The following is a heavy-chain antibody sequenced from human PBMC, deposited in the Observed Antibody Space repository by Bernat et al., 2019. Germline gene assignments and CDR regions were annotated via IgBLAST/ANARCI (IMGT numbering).Heavy chain of an antibody. V-gene: IGHV3-7*01. CDR1: GFTFSNHW. CDR3: ARGGLSKTPADQ. J-gene: IGHJ5*02. D-gene: IGHD3/OR15-3a*01. Sequence: EVQLVESGGDRVQPGGSLRLSCVASGFTFSNHWMTWVRQAPGKGLEWVANINEGGSVEHYLDSVKCRFTISRDNAKNSLYLQMNSLRGEDTAVYYCARGGLSKTPADQWGQGTLVTVSS. CDR2: INEGGSVE.